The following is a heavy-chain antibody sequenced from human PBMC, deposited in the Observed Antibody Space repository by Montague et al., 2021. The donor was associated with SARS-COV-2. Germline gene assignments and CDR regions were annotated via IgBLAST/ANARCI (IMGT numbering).Heavy chain of an antibody. Sequence: SETLSLTCGVSGGSLSGYHWSWIRQPRGKGLEWIGEIGPSGSTNXNPSLKSGVIISLDTSKNQFSLKLSSVTAADTAVYYCARGLIDITMMVVVFTGASLYFDYWGQGILVTVSS. CDR1: GGSLSGYH. CDR2: IGPSGST. J-gene: IGHJ4*02. CDR3: ARGLIDITMMVVVFTGASLYFDY. D-gene: IGHD3-22*01. V-gene: IGHV4-34*01.